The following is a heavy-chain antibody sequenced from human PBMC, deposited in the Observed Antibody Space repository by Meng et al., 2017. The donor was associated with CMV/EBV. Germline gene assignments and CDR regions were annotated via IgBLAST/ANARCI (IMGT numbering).Heavy chain of an antibody. D-gene: IGHD3-3*01. CDR2: TYYRSKWYN. CDR3: AREAPIGITIFGVVINPLDY. V-gene: IGHV6-1*01. CDR1: GDSVSSNSAA. Sequence: SCAISGDSVSSNSAAWNWIRRSPSRGLEWLGRTYYRSKWYNDYAVSVISRITINPDTSKNQFSLQLNSVTPEDTAVYYCAREAPIGITIFGVVINPLDYWGQGTLVTVSS. J-gene: IGHJ4*02.